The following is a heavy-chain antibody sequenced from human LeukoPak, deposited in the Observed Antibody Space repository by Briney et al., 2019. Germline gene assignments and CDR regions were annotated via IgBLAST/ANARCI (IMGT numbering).Heavy chain of an antibody. CDR2: ISSSRSYI. V-gene: IGHV3-21*01. Sequence: GGSLRLSCAASGFTFSSYAMSWVRQAPGKGLEWVSSISSSRSYIYYADSVKGRFTISRDNAKNSLYLQMHSLRAEDTAVYYCARARSTSGYYPVYFDYWGQGTLVTVSS. D-gene: IGHD3-22*01. J-gene: IGHJ4*02. CDR1: GFTFSSYA. CDR3: ARARSTSGYYPVYFDY.